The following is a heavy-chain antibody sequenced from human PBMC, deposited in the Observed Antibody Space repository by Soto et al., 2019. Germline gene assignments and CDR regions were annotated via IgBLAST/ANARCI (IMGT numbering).Heavy chain of an antibody. CDR3: ARTMDYYGSGSYNRLDYYYYGMDV. D-gene: IGHD3-10*01. CDR2: IIPIFGTA. J-gene: IGHJ6*02. CDR1: GCTFSSYA. Sequence: GAAVKVSCKASGCTFSSYAISWVRQAPGQGLEWMGGIIPIFGTANYAQKFQGRVTITADESTSTAYMELSSLRSEDTAVYYCARTMDYYGSGSYNRLDYYYYGMDVWGQGTTVTVSS. V-gene: IGHV1-69*13.